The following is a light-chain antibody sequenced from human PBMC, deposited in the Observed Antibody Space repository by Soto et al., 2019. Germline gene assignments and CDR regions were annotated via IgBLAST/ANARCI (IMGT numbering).Light chain of an antibody. J-gene: IGLJ1*01. CDR2: DVS. CDR1: SSDVGGYNY. CDR3: CSYAGRYTYI. V-gene: IGLV2-11*01. Sequence: ALTQPRSVSGSPGQSVTISCAGTSSDVGGYNYVSWYQQHPGKAPKLMIYDVSKRPSGVPDRFSGSKSGNTASLTISGLQAEDEADYYCCSYAGRYTYIFGTGTKVTVL.